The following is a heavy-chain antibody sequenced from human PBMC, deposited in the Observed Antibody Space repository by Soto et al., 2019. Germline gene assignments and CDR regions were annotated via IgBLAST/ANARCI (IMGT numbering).Heavy chain of an antibody. D-gene: IGHD5-18*01. CDR1: GFTFTSSA. CDR2: IVVGSGNT. J-gene: IGHJ4*02. CDR3: AADYMAMGDTAMAPPDY. Sequence: QMQLVQSGPEVKKPGTSVKVSCKASGFTFTSSAVQWVRQARGQRLEWIGWIVVGSGNTNYAQKFQERVTITRDMSTSTAYMELSRLRSEDTAVYYCAADYMAMGDTAMAPPDYWGQGTLVTVSS. V-gene: IGHV1-58*01.